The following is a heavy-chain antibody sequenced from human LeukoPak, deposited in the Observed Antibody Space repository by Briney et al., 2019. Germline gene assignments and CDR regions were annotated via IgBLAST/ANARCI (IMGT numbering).Heavy chain of an antibody. V-gene: IGHV3-30*04. J-gene: IGHJ4*02. CDR2: TSYDGRDI. D-gene: IGHD5-18*01. Sequence: GSLRLSCAASGFNFRSYVMYWVRQAPGMGLEWVAVTSYDGRDIYYADSVKGRFTISRDNAKNTLYLQMNSLRAEDTAVYYCARDAAQGYSYGLIGGGHWGQGTLVTVSS. CDR1: GFNFRSYV. CDR3: ARDAAQGYSYGLIGGGH.